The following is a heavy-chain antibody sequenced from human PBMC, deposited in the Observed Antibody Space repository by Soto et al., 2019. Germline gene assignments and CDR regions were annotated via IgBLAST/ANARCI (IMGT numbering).Heavy chain of an antibody. D-gene: IGHD6-13*01. V-gene: IGHV4-34*01. Sequence: SETLSLTCAVYGGSFSGYYWSWIRQPPGKGLEWIGEINHSGSTNYNPSLKSRVTISVDTPKNQSSLKLSSVTAADTAVYYCARARVEAAAGIDYWGQGTLVTVSS. CDR1: GGSFSGYY. CDR3: ARARVEAAAGIDY. CDR2: INHSGST. J-gene: IGHJ4*02.